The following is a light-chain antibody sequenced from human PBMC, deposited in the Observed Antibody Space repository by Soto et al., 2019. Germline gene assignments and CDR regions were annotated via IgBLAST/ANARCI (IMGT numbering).Light chain of an antibody. CDR2: DVT. CDR1: NSDVGGYNY. CDR3: CSSAGSYTWV. Sequence: QSALTQPRSVSGSPGQSVTISCTGTNSDVGGYNYVSWYQQHPGKAPKFMIYDVTKQPSGFPDRFSGSKSGNTASLTISGLQTEAEADYYCCSSAGSYTWVFGGGTKLTVL. J-gene: IGLJ3*02. V-gene: IGLV2-11*01.